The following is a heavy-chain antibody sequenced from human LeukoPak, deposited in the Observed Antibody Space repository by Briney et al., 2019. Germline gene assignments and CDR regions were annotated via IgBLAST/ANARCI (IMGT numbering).Heavy chain of an antibody. V-gene: IGHV1-2*02. J-gene: IGHJ3*02. CDR1: GYTFTGYY. CDR3: ARGGLVLRFLELDAFDI. CDR2: INPNSGGT. Sequence: GASVKVSCKASGYTFTGYYMHWVRQAPGQGLEWMGWINPNSGGTNYAQKFQGRVTMTRHTSISTAYMELSRLRSDDTAVYCCARGGLVLRFLELDAFDIWGQGTMVTVSS. D-gene: IGHD3-3*01.